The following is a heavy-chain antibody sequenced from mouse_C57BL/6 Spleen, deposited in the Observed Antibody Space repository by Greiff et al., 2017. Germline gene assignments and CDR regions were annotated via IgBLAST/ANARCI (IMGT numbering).Heavy chain of an antibody. CDR2: INPNYGTT. Sequence: VQLKESGPELVKPGASVKISCKASGYSFTDYNMNWVKQSNGKSLEWIGVINPNYGTTSYNQKFKGKATLTVDQSSSTAYMQLNSLTSEDSAVYYCARSLTYDGYDWDFDGCGTGTTVTVSS. CDR3: ARSLTYDGYDWDFDG. CDR1: GYSFTDYN. D-gene: IGHD2-3*01. V-gene: IGHV1-39*01. J-gene: IGHJ1*03.